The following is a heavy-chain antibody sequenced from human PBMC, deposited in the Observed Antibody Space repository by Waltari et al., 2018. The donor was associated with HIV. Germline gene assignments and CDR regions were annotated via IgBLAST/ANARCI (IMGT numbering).Heavy chain of an antibody. D-gene: IGHD3-10*01. CDR2: AYVTGAT. CDR3: ARETFFMVRGVSPYYVFNGADV. CDR1: GGSITDRNFW. Sequence: QAQLAESGPGLVRPSQTLSHTCTLYGGSITDRNFWGSWSRQPAGKAPEWLGLAYVTGATDYNPSLRGRVSISLDTSKKQVLLRLTSVTAADAAVYYCARETFFMVRGVSPYYVFNGADVWGRGTTVTVSS. J-gene: IGHJ6*02. V-gene: IGHV4-61*02.